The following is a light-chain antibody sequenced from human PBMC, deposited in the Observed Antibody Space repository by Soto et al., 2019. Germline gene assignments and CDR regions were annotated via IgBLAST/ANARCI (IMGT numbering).Light chain of an antibody. CDR3: QQYGTTPWT. CDR1: QSVSSSY. CDR2: GAS. Sequence: EIVLTQYPGTLSLSPGEGATLSCMASQSVSSSYLAWYQQKHGQAPRLLIYGASSRATGIPDRFSGSGSGTDLTITIRRLEPEDAEVYYGQQYGTTPWTFGQGTKVDIK. J-gene: IGKJ1*01. V-gene: IGKV3-20*01.